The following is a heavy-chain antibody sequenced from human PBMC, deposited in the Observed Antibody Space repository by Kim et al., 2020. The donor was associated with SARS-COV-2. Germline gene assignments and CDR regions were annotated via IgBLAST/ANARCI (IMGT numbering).Heavy chain of an antibody. CDR1: GGSISSGDYY. V-gene: IGHV4-30-4*01. Sequence: SETLSLTCTVSGGSISSGDYYWSWIRQPPGKGLEWIGYIYYSGSTYYNPSLKSGVTISVDTSKNQFSLKLSSVTAADTAVYYCARARATSITIFGVVIVHNFDYWGQGTLVTVSS. D-gene: IGHD3-3*01. CDR2: IYYSGST. J-gene: IGHJ4*02. CDR3: ARARATSITIFGVVIVHNFDY.